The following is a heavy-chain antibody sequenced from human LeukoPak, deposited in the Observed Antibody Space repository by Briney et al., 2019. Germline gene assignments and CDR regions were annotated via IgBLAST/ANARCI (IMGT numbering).Heavy chain of an antibody. J-gene: IGHJ2*01. V-gene: IGHV3-49*04. Sequence: TGRSLRLSCTASGFVFGDDALSWVRQAPGKGLECVSLIRSKAYGGTTEYAASVKGRFTISRADSKSIAYLQMNSLKIEDTAVYYCTRVSMVRGVIRSWYFDLWGRGTLVTVSS. CDR2: IRSKAYGGTT. D-gene: IGHD3-10*01. CDR1: GFVFGDDA. CDR3: TRVSMVRGVIRSWYFDL.